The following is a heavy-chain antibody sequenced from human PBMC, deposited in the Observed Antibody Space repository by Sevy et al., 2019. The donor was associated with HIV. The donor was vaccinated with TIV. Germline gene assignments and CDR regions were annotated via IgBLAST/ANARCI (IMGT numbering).Heavy chain of an antibody. CDR3: AKVTEAPAIYYYYGMDV. D-gene: IGHD2-2*01. CDR2: ISGSGGST. Sequence: GGSLRLSCAASAFTFSSYAMSWVRQAPGKGLEWVSAISGSGGSTYYADSVKGRFTISRDNSKNTLYLQMNSLRAEDTAVYYCAKVTEAPAIYYYYGMDVWGQGTTVTVSS. V-gene: IGHV3-23*01. CDR1: AFTFSSYA. J-gene: IGHJ6*02.